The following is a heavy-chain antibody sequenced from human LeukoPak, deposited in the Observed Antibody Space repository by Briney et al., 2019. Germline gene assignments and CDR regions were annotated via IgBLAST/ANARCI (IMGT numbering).Heavy chain of an antibody. CDR2: IIPIFGTA. Sequence: GASVKVSCKASGGTFSSYAISWVRQAPGQGLEWMGGIIPIFGTANYAQKFQGRVTMTEDTSTDTAYMELSSLRSEDTAVYYCATALVVVPAAMRDYWGQGTLVTVSS. D-gene: IGHD2-2*01. CDR3: ATALVVVPAAMRDY. CDR1: GGTFSSYA. V-gene: IGHV1-69*06. J-gene: IGHJ4*02.